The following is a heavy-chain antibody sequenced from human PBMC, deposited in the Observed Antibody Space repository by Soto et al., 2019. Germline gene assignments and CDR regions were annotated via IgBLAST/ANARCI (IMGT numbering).Heavy chain of an antibody. CDR3: ARDFTGWPPDGVDS. CDR2: ISAYNGNT. Sequence: QVHLVQSGAEVKKPGASVKVSCKASGFTFTNYATSWVRQAPGQGLEWMGWISAYNGNTQYAQNLQGRVTMTTDTSTSTAYMELGSLTCDDTAVYYCARDFTGWPPDGVDSWGQGTLVTVSS. V-gene: IGHV1-18*01. J-gene: IGHJ4*02. D-gene: IGHD3-16*01. CDR1: GFTFTNYA.